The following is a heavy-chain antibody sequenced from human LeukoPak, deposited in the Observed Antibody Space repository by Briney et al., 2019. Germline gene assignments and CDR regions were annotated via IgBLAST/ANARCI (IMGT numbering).Heavy chain of an antibody. D-gene: IGHD6-6*01. CDR2: IYSSGST. CDR1: GGSISSYY. V-gene: IGHV4-59*01. J-gene: IGHJ3*02. CDR3: ARGLQNRSSGIRFDVFQI. Sequence: SETLSLTCTVSGGSISSYYWSWIRQPPGKGLERIGHIYSSGSTNYNPSLKSRVTISVETSKNQFSLKLSSVTAADTAVYYCARGLQNRSSGIRFDVFQIWGQGTMVTVSS.